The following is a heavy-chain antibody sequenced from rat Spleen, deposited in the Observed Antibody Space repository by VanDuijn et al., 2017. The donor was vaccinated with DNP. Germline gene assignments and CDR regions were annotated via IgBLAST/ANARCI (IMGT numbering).Heavy chain of an antibody. CDR3: ARYPFITRAMDA. CDR1: GYSITSNY. CDR2: INSAGST. J-gene: IGHJ4*01. D-gene: IGHD1-1*01. V-gene: IGHV3-3*01. Sequence: EVQLQESGPGLVKPSQSLSLTCSVTGYSITSNYWGWIRQFPGNKLEWMGYINSAGSTNYNPSLKSRISITRDTSKNQFFLQLNSVTTEDTATYYCARYPFITRAMDAWGQGTSVTVSS.